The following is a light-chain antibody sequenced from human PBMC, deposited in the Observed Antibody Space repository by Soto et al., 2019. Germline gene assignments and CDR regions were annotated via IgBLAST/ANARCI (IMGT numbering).Light chain of an antibody. CDR3: LQTYASPFN. Sequence: DIQMTQSPAFLSMSVGDRLTLSCRASQTISSYLTWYQQKVGEAPKRLIYDASTLESGVPSRFSASGSGTEFTLIITALQREDFATYFCLQTYASPFNFGPGTKVDIK. CDR2: DAS. J-gene: IGKJ3*01. V-gene: IGKV1-39*01. CDR1: QTISSY.